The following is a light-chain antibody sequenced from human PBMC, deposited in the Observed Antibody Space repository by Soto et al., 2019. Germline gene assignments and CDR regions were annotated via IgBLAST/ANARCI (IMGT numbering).Light chain of an antibody. Sequence: QSVLTQPPSASGTPGPRVTISCSGSGSNIGSNSVYWYQQLPGTAPKLLIYTNNQRPSGVPDRFSGSKSGTSASLAISGLQSEDEADYSCAAWDDSLNGPVFGGGTKLTVL. V-gene: IGLV1-44*01. J-gene: IGLJ2*01. CDR2: TNN. CDR1: GSNIGSNS. CDR3: AAWDDSLNGPV.